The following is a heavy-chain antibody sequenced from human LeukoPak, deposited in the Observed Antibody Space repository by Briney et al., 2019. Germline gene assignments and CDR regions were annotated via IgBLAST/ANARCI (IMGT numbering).Heavy chain of an antibody. CDR3: ARGEITIFGVVITVFDY. J-gene: IGHJ4*02. Sequence: GGSLRLSCAASGFTFSSYSMNWVRQAPGKGLEWVSSISSSSSYIYYADSVKGRFTISRDSAKNSLYLQMNSLRAEDTAVYYCARGEITIFGVVITVFDYWGQGTLVTVSS. CDR2: ISSSSSYI. D-gene: IGHD3-3*01. CDR1: GFTFSSYS. V-gene: IGHV3-21*01.